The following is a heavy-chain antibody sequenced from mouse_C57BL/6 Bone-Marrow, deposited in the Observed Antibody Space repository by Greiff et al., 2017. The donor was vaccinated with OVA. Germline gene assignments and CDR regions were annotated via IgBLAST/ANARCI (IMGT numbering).Heavy chain of an antibody. D-gene: IGHD1-1*01. J-gene: IGHJ2*01. CDR3: ARHGDYGSFFDY. CDR2: ISSGGSYP. V-gene: IGHV5-6*01. CDR1: GFTFSSYG. Sequence: EVQGVESGGDLVKPGGSLKLSCAASGFTFSSYGMSWVRQTPDKRLEWVATISSGGSYPYYPDRVKGRFTISRDNAKNNLYLQMSSLKSEDTAMYYCARHGDYGSFFDYWGQGTTLTVSS.